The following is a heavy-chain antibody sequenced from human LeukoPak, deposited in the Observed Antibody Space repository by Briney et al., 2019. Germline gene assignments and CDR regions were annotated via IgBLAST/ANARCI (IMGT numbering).Heavy chain of an antibody. V-gene: IGHV3-23*01. CDR1: GFTLSSYA. J-gene: IGHJ4*02. Sequence: PGGSLRLSCAASGFTLSSYAMGWVRQAPGKGLEWVSAISGSGGSTYYADSVKGRFTISRNNSKNTLYLQMNSLRAEDTAVYYCAKGMAVAGSRFDYWGQGTLVTVSS. CDR3: AKGMAVAGSRFDY. CDR2: ISGSGGST. D-gene: IGHD6-19*01.